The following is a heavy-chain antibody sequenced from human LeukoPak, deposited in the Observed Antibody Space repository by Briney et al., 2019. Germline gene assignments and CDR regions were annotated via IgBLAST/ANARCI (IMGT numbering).Heavy chain of an antibody. CDR3: ARDLPGSGAFDI. V-gene: IGHV3-21*01. CDR2: ISSSSSYI. CDR1: GFTFSSYS. J-gene: IGHJ3*02. Sequence: PGGSLRLSCAASGFTFSSYSMNWVRQAPGKGLEWVSSISSSSSYIYYADSVKGRFTISRDNAKNSLYLQMNSLRAEDTAVYYCARDLPGSGAFDIWGQGTMVTVSS. D-gene: IGHD3-10*01.